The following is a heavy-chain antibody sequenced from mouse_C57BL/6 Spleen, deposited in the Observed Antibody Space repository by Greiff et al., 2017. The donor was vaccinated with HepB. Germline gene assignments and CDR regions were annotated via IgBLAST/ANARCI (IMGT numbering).Heavy chain of an antibody. Sequence: VQLQQSGAELVRPGASVKLSCKASGYTFTDYYINWVKQRPGQGLEWIARIYPGSGNTYYNEKFKGKATLTAEKSSSTAYMQLSSLTSEDSAVYFCARWSYYGSSYWGQGTTLTVSS. CDR3: ARWSYYGSSY. CDR1: GYTFTDYY. D-gene: IGHD1-1*01. V-gene: IGHV1-76*01. J-gene: IGHJ2*01. CDR2: IYPGSGNT.